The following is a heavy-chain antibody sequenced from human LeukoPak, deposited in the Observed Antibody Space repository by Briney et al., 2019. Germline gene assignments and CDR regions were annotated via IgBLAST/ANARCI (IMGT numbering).Heavy chain of an antibody. J-gene: IGHJ4*02. Sequence: PSETLSLTCTVSGGSISSGDYYWSWIRQPPGTGLEWIGYIYYSGSTYYNPSLKSRVTISVDTSKNQFSLKLSSVTAADTAVYYCARGRGELLQGFDYWGQGTLVTVSS. CDR1: GGSISSGDYY. V-gene: IGHV4-30-4*01. D-gene: IGHD1-26*01. CDR3: ARGRGELLQGFDY. CDR2: IYYSGST.